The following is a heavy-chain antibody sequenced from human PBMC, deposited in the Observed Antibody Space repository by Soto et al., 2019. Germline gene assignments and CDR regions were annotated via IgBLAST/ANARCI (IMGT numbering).Heavy chain of an antibody. J-gene: IGHJ2*01. CDR1: GYTFNDYG. CDR3: ARCYCSVGSCYTCWHFDL. Sequence: QVQLVQSGAEVKKPGASVRVSCKASGYTFNDYGISLVRQAPGQGLAGMGWIGPYEGVTNHAQTFQGRVTMTVDTSTTTADMELRSLRSDDTALYYCARCYCSVGSCYTCWHFDLWGPGTLVTVTA. D-gene: IGHD2-15*01. V-gene: IGHV1-18*01. CDR2: IGPYEGVT.